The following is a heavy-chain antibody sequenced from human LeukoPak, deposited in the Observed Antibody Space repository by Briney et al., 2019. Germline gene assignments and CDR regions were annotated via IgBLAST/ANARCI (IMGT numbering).Heavy chain of an antibody. D-gene: IGHD1-7*01. CDR3: ARDNWNYGSSMDV. CDR2: IYYSGST. J-gene: IGHJ6*02. CDR1: GGSVSSGTYY. Sequence: SETLSLTCTVSGGSVSSGTYYWSWIRQPPGKALEWIGYIYYSGSTNYNPSLKSRVTISVDTSKNQFSLKLSSVTAADTAVYYCARDNWNYGSSMDVWGQGTTVTVSS. V-gene: IGHV4-61*01.